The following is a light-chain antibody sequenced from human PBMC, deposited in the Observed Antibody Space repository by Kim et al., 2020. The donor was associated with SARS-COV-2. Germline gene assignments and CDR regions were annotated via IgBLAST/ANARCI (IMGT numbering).Light chain of an antibody. V-gene: IGLV6-57*04. CDR1: SGSIDGNY. CDR2: ENH. Sequence: NFMLTQPHSVSESPGKTVTISCTRSSGSIDGNYVQWYQQRPGSAPTTVIYENHKRLSGVPDRFSGSIDSSSNSASLTISGLKTEDEADYYCQSYDMTSQQVFGGGTKVTVL. CDR3: QSYDMTSQQV. J-gene: IGLJ3*02.